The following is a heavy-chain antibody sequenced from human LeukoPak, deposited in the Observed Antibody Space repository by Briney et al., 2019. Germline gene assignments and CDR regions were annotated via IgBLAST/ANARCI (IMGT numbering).Heavy chain of an antibody. J-gene: IGHJ4*02. CDR1: GSTFGDYA. CDR3: TRDRTDYYFDY. CDR2: IRSKAYGGTT. Sequence: GGSLRLSCTASGSTFGDYAMSWVRQAPGKGLEWVGFIRSKAYGGTTEYAASVKGRFTISRDDSESIAYLQMNSLKTEDTAVYYCTRDRTDYYFDYWGQGTLVTVSS. V-gene: IGHV3-49*04.